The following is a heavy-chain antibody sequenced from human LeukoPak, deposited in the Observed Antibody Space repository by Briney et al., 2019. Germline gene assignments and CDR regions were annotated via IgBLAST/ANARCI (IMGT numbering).Heavy chain of an antibody. CDR2: ISYDGSNK. CDR1: GFTFSSYG. CDR3: AKVYGLGSYMYGFDM. Sequence: SGGSLRLSCAASGFTFSSYGMHWVRQAPGKGLEWVAVISYDGSNKEYVDSVKGRFTISRDNSKNTLYLQMNSLRVEDTAVYYCAKVYGLGSYMYGFDMWGQGTLVTVSS. J-gene: IGHJ3*02. D-gene: IGHD3-10*01. V-gene: IGHV3-30*18.